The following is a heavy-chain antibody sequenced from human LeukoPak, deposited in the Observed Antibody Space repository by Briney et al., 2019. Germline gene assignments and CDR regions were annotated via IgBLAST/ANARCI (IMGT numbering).Heavy chain of an antibody. CDR3: ARMIALPSRRYSWFDP. CDR2: IIPISGTA. D-gene: IGHD3-22*01. V-gene: IGHV1-69*05. J-gene: IGHJ5*02. CDR1: GGTFNSYA. Sequence: ASVKVSCKASGGTFNSYAISWVRQAPGQGLEWMGGIIPISGTANYAQKFQGRVTITTDESTSTAYMELSSLRSEDTAVYYCARMIALPSRRYSWFDPWGQGTLVTVSS.